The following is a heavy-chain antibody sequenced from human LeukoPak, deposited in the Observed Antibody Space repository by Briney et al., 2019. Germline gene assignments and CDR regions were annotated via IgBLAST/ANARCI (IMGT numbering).Heavy chain of an antibody. D-gene: IGHD4-17*01. V-gene: IGHV1-46*01. CDR3: ARDRSTVTVPDADY. Sequence: VASVKVSCKASGYTFTSYYMHWVRQAPGQGLEWMGIINPSGGSTSYAQKFQGRVTMTRDTSISTAYMELSRLRSDDTAVYYCARDRSTVTVPDADYWGQGTLVTVPS. CDR1: GYTFTSYY. CDR2: INPSGGST. J-gene: IGHJ4*02.